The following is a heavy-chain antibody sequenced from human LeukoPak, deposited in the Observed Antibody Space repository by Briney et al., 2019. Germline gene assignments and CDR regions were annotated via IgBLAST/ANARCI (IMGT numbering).Heavy chain of an antibody. CDR1: NGSITNYY. D-gene: IGHD4-23*01. J-gene: IGHJ4*02. CDR2: IYYSGNT. Sequence: PSETLSLTCTASNGSITNYYWNWIRQPPGKGLEWLGYIYYSGNTNYNPSLKSRVTISVDTSKNQFSLKLNSVTAADTAVYYCARLSGNSHFDYWGQGTLVTVSS. CDR3: ARLSGNSHFDY. V-gene: IGHV4-59*01.